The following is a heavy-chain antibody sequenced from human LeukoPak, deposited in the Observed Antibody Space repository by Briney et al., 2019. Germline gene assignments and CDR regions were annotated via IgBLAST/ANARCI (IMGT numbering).Heavy chain of an antibody. CDR3: ATAYRWDYGDYVELATVDAFDI. Sequence: ASVKVSCKVSGYTLTELSMHWVRQAPGKGLGWMGGFDPEDGETIYAQKFQGRVTMTEDTSTDTAYMEPSSLRSEDTAVYYCATAYRWDYGDYVELATVDAFDIWGQGTMVTVSS. J-gene: IGHJ3*02. CDR1: GYTLTELS. CDR2: FDPEDGET. D-gene: IGHD4-17*01. V-gene: IGHV1-24*01.